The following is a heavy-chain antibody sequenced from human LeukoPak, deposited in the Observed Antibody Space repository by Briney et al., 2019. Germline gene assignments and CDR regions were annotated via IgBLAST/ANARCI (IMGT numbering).Heavy chain of an antibody. CDR1: GFTFSSYA. Sequence: GGSLRLSCAASGFTFSSYAMSWVRQAPGKGLEWVSAISGSGGSTYYADSVKGRFTISRDNSKNTLYLQMNSLRAEDTAVYYCAKDGTYYYGSGSPLGYYYGMDVWGQGTTVTVSS. CDR2: ISGSGGST. CDR3: AKDGTYYYGSGSPLGYYYGMDV. D-gene: IGHD3-10*01. J-gene: IGHJ6*02. V-gene: IGHV3-23*01.